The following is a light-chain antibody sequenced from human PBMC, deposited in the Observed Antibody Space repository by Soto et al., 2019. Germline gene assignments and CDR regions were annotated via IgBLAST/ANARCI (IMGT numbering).Light chain of an antibody. CDR1: QSVSSF. CDR3: QQYNNWPPWT. CDR2: DAS. Sequence: EIVMTQSPATLSVSPGERATLSCRASQSVSSFLAWYQQKPGQAPRLLIYDASTSATGIPARFSGSGYGTAFTLTVSSLQSEDFAVYYCQQYNNWPPWTFGQGTKVEIK. J-gene: IGKJ1*01. V-gene: IGKV3-15*01.